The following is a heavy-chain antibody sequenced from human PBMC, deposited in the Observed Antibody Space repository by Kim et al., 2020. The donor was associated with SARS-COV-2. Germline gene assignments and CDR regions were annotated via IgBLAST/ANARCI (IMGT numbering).Heavy chain of an antibody. J-gene: IGHJ4*02. CDR3: ARDDGFRSIDH. CDR2: K. V-gene: IGHV3-7*01. D-gene: IGHD6-25*01. Sequence: KFYVESVEGRFTVSRENVKNSVYLQMNGLRPEDTAVYYCARDDGFRSIDHWGQGILVTVSS.